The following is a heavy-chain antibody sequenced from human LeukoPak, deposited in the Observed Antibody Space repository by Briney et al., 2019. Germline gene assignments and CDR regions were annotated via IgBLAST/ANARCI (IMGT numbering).Heavy chain of an antibody. D-gene: IGHD2-15*01. CDR1: GFTFSIYA. CDR3: ATEGGPPIERY. V-gene: IGHV3-23*01. Sequence: GGSLRLSCAASGFTFSIYAMSWVRQAPGKGPGWASAIGGRTDTTYYADSVKGRFTISRDNSKNTLFLQMNSLRAEDTAVYYCATEGGPPIERYWGQGTLVTVSS. CDR2: IGGRTDTT. J-gene: IGHJ4*02.